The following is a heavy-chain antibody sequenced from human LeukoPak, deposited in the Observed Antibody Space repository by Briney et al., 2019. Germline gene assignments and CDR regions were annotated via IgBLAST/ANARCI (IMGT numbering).Heavy chain of an antibody. D-gene: IGHD6-19*01. J-gene: IGHJ4*02. CDR3: ACLSGARSIAVAGTGVATFATNDY. V-gene: IGHV4-59*01. CDR1: GGSICSYY. CDR2: IFYWGST. Sequence: SETLSLTCTVSGGSICSYYWRWIRQHPGEGLEGIGYIFYWGSTNYNPTLKSRVTISVDTSKNQFSLRLSSVTAADTAVYYCACLSGARSIAVAGTGVATFATNDYWGQGTLVTVSS.